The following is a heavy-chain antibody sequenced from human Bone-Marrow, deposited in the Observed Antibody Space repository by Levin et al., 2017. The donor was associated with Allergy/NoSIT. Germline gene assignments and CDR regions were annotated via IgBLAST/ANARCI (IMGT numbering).Heavy chain of an antibody. Sequence: PSETLSLTCSVSGVSISNHFWNWIRLPPGKGLEWIGYVSSSGRTYYKPSLKSRVTMSVDTPKNQFSLNLSSVTAADTAVYDCVKDCNSGGYVGWFDVWGPGALVTVSS. CDR2: VSSSGRT. CDR1: GVSISNHF. J-gene: IGHJ5*02. V-gene: IGHV4-59*11. D-gene: IGHD4-23*01. CDR3: VKDCNSGGYVGWFDV.